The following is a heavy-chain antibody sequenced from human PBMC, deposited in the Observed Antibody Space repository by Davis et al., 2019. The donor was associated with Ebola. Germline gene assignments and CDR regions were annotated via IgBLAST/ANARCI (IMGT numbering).Heavy chain of an antibody. CDR3: ARRELFLEWPHRGGDY. D-gene: IGHD3-3*01. Sequence: MPSETLSLTCTVSGYSITSGYYWGWIRQPPGKGLEWIGSIYHNGNTYYNPSLMGRVTMSVDTSKNQFSLKLNSVTAADTAVYYCARRELFLEWPHRGGDYWGQGTLVTVSS. J-gene: IGHJ4*02. CDR1: GYSITSGYY. V-gene: IGHV4-38-2*02. CDR2: IYHNGNT.